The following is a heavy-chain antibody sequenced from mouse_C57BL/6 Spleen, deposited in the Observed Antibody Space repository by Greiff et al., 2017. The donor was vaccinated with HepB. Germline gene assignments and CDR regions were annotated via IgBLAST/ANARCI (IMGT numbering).Heavy chain of an antibody. CDR1: GFTFSDYG. J-gene: IGHJ2*01. V-gene: IGHV5-17*01. Sequence: EVQLVESGGGLVKPGGSLKLSCAASGFTFSDYGMHWVRQAPEKGLEWVAYISSGSSTIYYADTVKGRFTSSRDNAKNTLFLQMTSLRSEDTAMYYCARRTLTGPYYFDYWGQGTTLTVSS. CDR2: ISSGSSTI. CDR3: ARRTLTGPYYFDY. D-gene: IGHD4-1*01.